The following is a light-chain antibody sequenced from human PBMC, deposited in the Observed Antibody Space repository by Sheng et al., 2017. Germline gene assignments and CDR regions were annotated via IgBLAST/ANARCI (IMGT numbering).Light chain of an antibody. CDR3: EVWDSSSDHPV. CDR1: NIETQS. Sequence: SYVLTQSPSVSVAPGQTAMITXGGSNIETQSVHWYQQRPGQAPVLVLYDDSGRPSGIPERFXGSTSGNTATLTISRIEVGDEADYFCEVWDSSSDHPVFGGGTKVTVL. V-gene: IGLV3-21*02. J-gene: IGLJ2*01. CDR2: DDS.